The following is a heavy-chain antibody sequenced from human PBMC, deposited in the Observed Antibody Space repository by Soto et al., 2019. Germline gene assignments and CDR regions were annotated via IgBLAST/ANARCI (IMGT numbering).Heavy chain of an antibody. V-gene: IGHV4-4*07. CDR2: IYTSGNT. Sequence: QVQLQESGPGLVKPSETLSLTCTVSGGSISSHYWSWIRQPAGKGLEWIGRIYTSGNTNYNPSLKSRVTMSVDTSKNQFSLRVSSVIAADTAVSYCARNVSSNYGMDVCGQGTTVTVSS. CDR1: GGSISSHY. D-gene: IGHD3-22*01. J-gene: IGHJ6*02. CDR3: ARNVSSNYGMDV.